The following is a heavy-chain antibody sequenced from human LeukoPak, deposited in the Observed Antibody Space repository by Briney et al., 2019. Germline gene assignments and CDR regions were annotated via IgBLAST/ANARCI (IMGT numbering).Heavy chain of an antibody. Sequence: GGSLRLSCAASGFTFSSNYMSWVRQAPGKGLEWASVIYSGGSTYYADSVKGRFTISRDNSKNTLYLQMNSLRAEDTAVYYCAREGYSSSWRTLYFDYWGQGTLVTVSS. CDR3: AREGYSSSWRTLYFDY. V-gene: IGHV3-66*01. J-gene: IGHJ4*02. CDR1: GFTFSSNY. CDR2: IYSGGST. D-gene: IGHD6-13*01.